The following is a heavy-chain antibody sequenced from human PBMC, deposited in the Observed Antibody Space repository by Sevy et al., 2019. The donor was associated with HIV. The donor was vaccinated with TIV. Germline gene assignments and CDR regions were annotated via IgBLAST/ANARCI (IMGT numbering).Heavy chain of an antibody. CDR2: IRPIFGTV. CDR3: ATRGDCGGDCSIYYFDY. V-gene: IGHV1-69*13. J-gene: IGHJ4*02. Sequence: ASVKVSCKASGGTFSTFLISWVRQAPGQGLEWMGGIRPIFGTVDYERKFQARVTFTADESTSTAYMELSSRRPDDTAVYYCATRGDCGGDCSIYYFDYWGQGSLVTVSS. CDR1: GGTFSTFL. D-gene: IGHD2-21*02.